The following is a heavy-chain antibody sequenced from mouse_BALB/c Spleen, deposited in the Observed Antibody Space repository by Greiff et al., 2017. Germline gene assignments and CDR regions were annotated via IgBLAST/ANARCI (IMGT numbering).Heavy chain of an antibody. CDR3: TPYAPEFAY. J-gene: IGHJ3*01. Sequence: DVKVEESGGGLVQPGGSMKLSCVASGFTFSNYWMNWVRQSPEKGLEWVAEIRLKSNNYATHYAESVKGRFTISRDDSKSSVYLQMNNLRAEDTGIYYCTPYAPEFAYWGQGTLVTVSA. D-gene: IGHD6-5*01. CDR2: IRLKSNNYAT. CDR1: GFTFSNYW. V-gene: IGHV6-6*02.